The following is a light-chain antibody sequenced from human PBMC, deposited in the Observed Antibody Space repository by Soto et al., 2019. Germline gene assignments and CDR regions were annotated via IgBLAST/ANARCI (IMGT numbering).Light chain of an antibody. CDR2: DAS. Sequence: DIQMTQSPPTLSASVGDRVTITCRASQSISTWLAWYQQKPGEAPKLLIYDASTLKSGVPARFSGRGSGTEFTLTISSLQPDDFAIYFCQQYNSFSSWMFGQGTKVDIK. CDR1: QSISTW. V-gene: IGKV1-5*01. CDR3: QQYNSFSSWM. J-gene: IGKJ1*01.